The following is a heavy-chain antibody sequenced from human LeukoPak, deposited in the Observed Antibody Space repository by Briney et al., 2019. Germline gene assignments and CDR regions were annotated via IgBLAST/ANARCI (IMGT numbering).Heavy chain of an antibody. J-gene: IGHJ6*02. CDR3: ASLGTGHYYDSSGYYYPTYYYGMDV. D-gene: IGHD3-22*01. Sequence: GASVKVSCKASGYTFTSYDINWVRQATGQGLEWMGWMNPNSGNTGYAQKFQGRVTMTRNTSISTAYMELSSLRSEDTAVYYCASLGTGHYYDSSGYYYPTYYYGMDVWGQGTTVTVSS. CDR1: GYTFTSYD. V-gene: IGHV1-8*01. CDR2: MNPNSGNT.